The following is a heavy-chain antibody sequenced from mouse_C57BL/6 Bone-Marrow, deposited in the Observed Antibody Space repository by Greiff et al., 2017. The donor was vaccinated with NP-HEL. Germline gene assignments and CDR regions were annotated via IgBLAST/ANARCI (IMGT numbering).Heavy chain of an antibody. J-gene: IGHJ3*01. CDR3: ARAGIDSSGYAFAY. Sequence: EVKLEESGPGMVKPSQSLSLTCTVTGYSITSGYDWHWIRHFPGNKLEWMGYISYSGSTNYNPSLKSRISITHDTSKNHFFLKLNSVTTEDTATYYCARAGIDSSGYAFAYWGQGTLVTVSA. CDR1: GYSITSGYD. D-gene: IGHD3-2*02. CDR2: ISYSGST. V-gene: IGHV3-1*01.